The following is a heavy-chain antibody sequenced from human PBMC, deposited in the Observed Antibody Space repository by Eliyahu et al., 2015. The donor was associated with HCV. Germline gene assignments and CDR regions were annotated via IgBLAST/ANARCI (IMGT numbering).Heavy chain of an antibody. Sequence: IGSIYYSGSTYYNPSLKSRVTISVDTSKNQFSLKLSSVTAADTAVYYCARRNRYGYGDYDYWGQGTLVTVSS. CDR3: ARRNRYGYGDYDY. D-gene: IGHD4-17*01. CDR2: IYYSGST. J-gene: IGHJ4*02. V-gene: IGHV4-39*01.